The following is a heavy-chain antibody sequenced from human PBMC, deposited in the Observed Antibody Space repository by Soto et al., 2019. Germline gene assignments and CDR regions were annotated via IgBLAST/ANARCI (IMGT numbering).Heavy chain of an antibody. Sequence: SETLSLTCTVSGGSISSYDWSWIRQPPGKGLEWIGYIYYSGSTNYNPSLKSRVTISVDTSKNQFSLKLSSVTAADTALYYCARGGRGLAAAAYYYAMDVWGQGTTVTVSS. CDR1: GGSISSYD. D-gene: IGHD6-13*01. J-gene: IGHJ6*02. CDR3: ARGGRGLAAAAYYYAMDV. CDR2: IYYSGST. V-gene: IGHV4-59*12.